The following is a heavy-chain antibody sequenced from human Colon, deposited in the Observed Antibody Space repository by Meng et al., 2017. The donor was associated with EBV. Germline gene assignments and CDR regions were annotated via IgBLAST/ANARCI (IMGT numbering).Heavy chain of an antibody. J-gene: IGHJ4*02. CDR2: IYYTGST. CDR3: ARDGPLL. V-gene: IGHV4-39*07. CDR1: GASISGSGDY. Sequence: QLQLEEPGPGLVRHSETLSLPCSVSGASISGSGDYWGWVRQPPGKGLEWIGNIYYTGSTYYNPSLKSRVTISVDTSKNQFSLKVTSMTAADTAVYYCARDGPLLWGPGTLVTVPS.